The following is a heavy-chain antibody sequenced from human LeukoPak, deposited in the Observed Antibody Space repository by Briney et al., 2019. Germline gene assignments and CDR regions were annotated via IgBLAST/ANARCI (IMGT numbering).Heavy chain of an antibody. CDR1: GFTFSSYS. CDR2: ISSSSSYI. Sequence: GGSLRLSCAVSGFTFSSYSMNWVRQAPGKGLEWVSSISSSSSYIYYADSVKGRFTISRDNAKNSLYLQMNSLRAEDTAVYYCSRQFSSYFDYWGQRTLVTVSS. CDR3: SRQFSSYFDY. V-gene: IGHV3-21*01. J-gene: IGHJ4*02.